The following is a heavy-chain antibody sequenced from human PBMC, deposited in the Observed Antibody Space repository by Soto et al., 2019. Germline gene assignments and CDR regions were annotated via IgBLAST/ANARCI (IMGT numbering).Heavy chain of an antibody. CDR3: ARDPQTTQDIVVVPASGYYGMDV. J-gene: IGHJ6*02. Sequence: GWSLRLSCAASGFTFSGYWMHLVRQAPGKGLVWVSRINSDGSSTSYADSVKGRFTISRDNAKNTLYLQMNSLRAEDTAVYYCARDPQTTQDIVVVPASGYYGMDVWGQGTTVTVS. CDR1: GFTFSGYW. CDR2: INSDGSST. V-gene: IGHV3-74*01. D-gene: IGHD2-2*01.